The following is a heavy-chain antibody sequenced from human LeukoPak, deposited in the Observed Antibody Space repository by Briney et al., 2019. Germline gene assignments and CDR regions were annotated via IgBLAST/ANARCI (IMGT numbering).Heavy chain of an antibody. Sequence: GGSLRLSCAASGFTLSSYSMNWVRQAPGKGLEWVSYISSSSSTIYYADSVKGRFTISRDNAKNSLYLQMNSLRAEDTAVYYCAREKRIAVAGNFDYWGQGTLVTVSS. D-gene: IGHD6-19*01. CDR3: AREKRIAVAGNFDY. CDR1: GFTLSSYS. J-gene: IGHJ4*02. V-gene: IGHV3-48*01. CDR2: ISSSSSTI.